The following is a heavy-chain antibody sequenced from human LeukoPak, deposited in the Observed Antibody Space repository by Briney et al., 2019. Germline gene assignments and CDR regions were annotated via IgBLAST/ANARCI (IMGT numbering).Heavy chain of an antibody. CDR2: IRYDGSNK. V-gene: IGHV3-30*02. CDR1: GFTFSSYG. J-gene: IGHJ4*02. Sequence: RTGGSLRLSCAASGFTFSSYGMHWVRQAPGKGLEWVAFIRYDGSNKYYADSVKGRFTISRDNSKDTLYLQMNSLRAEDTAVYYCAKGLRITMVRGPFGWGQGTLVTVSS. CDR3: AKGLRITMVRGPFG. D-gene: IGHD3-10*01.